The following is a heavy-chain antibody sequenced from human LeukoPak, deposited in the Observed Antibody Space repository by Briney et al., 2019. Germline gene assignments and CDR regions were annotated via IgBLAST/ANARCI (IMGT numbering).Heavy chain of an antibody. V-gene: IGHV4-59*08. CDR3: ARLRYYYDSSGYYYNYYYYMDV. J-gene: IGHJ6*03. CDR1: GGSISSYY. CDR2: IYYSGST. Sequence: PSETLSLTCTVSGGSISSYYWSWIRQPPGKGLEWIGYIYYSGSTNYNPSLKSRVTISVDTSKNQFSLKLSSVTAADTAVYYCARLRYYYDSSGYYYNYYYYMDVWGKGTTVTVSS. D-gene: IGHD3-22*01.